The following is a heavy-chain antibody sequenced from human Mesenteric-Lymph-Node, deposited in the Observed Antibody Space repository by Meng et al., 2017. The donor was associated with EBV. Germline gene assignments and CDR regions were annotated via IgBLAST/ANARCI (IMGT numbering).Heavy chain of an antibody. D-gene: IGHD5-12*01. V-gene: IGHV2-5*02. Sequence: QITLKDSGPTLVKPIXTPTRTCTFSWSSLSTSGVRVGWIRQPPGKALEWLAVIYWDDDERYSPSLKSRLTITKDTSKNQVVLTMTNMDPADTATYYCAQRRREHTGYDSAFNYWGQGTLVTVSS. CDR2: IYWDDDE. J-gene: IGHJ4*02. CDR3: AQRRREHTGYDSAFNY. CDR1: WSSLSTSGVR.